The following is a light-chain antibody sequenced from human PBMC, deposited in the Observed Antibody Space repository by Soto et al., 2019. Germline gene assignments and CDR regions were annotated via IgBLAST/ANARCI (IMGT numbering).Light chain of an antibody. CDR3: TSYTSISTYV. V-gene: IGLV2-14*01. Sequence: QSALTQPASVSESPGQSITISCAGTSSGVGGYNHVSWYQQHADKAPKLLIHEVSNRPSGVSNRFSGSKSGNTASLTISGLQAEDEADYYCTSYTSISTYVFGTGTMVTVL. CDR1: SSGVGGYNH. J-gene: IGLJ1*01. CDR2: EVS.